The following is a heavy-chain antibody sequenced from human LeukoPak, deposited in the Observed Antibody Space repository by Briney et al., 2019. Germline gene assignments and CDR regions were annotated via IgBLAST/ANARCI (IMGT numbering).Heavy chain of an antibody. CDR1: GFTFSSYS. D-gene: IGHD4-23*01. Sequence: PGGSLRLSCAASGFTFSSYSMHWIRQAPGKGLGWVSYISGSSRTMYYVDSVKGRFTISRDNAKNSLYLQMNSLRAGDTAVYYCARDLGLYDYGSNIDYWGQGTLVTVSS. V-gene: IGHV3-48*04. CDR3: ARDLGLYDYGSNIDY. CDR2: ISGSSRTM. J-gene: IGHJ4*02.